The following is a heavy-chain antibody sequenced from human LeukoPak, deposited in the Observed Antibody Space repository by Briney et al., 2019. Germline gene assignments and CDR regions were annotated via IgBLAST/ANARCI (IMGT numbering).Heavy chain of an antibody. Sequence: GGSLRLSCAASGFTFSSYSMNWVRQAPGKGLEWVSYMGSDSTTIFYADSVKGRFTISRDNARNSLYLQMNSLRDEDTAVYYCAREHGSMVRGVILDYWGQGTLVTVSS. D-gene: IGHD3-10*01. J-gene: IGHJ4*02. CDR2: MGSDSTTI. CDR1: GFTFSSYS. CDR3: AREHGSMVRGVILDY. V-gene: IGHV3-48*02.